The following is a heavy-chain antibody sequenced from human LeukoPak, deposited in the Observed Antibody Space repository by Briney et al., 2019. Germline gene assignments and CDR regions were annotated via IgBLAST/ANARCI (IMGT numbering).Heavy chain of an antibody. Sequence: GGTLRLSCAASGFTFSSYGMNWVRQAPGKGLEWVSYISSSSSTIYYADSVKGRFTISRDNAKNSLYLQMNSLRAEDTAVYYCARHYYDSSGYYHPSGFIDYWGQGTLVTVSS. CDR2: ISSSSSTI. CDR1: GFTFSSYG. J-gene: IGHJ4*02. V-gene: IGHV3-48*01. CDR3: ARHYYDSSGYYHPSGFIDY. D-gene: IGHD3-22*01.